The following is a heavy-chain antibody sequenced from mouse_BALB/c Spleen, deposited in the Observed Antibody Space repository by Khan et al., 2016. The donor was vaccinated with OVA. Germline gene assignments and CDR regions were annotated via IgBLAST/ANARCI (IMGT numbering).Heavy chain of an antibody. CDR2: INPHIGET. CDR1: GYSFTGYF. Sequence: VQLKQSGPELVKPGASVKISCKASGYSFTGYFMNWVMQSHGKSLEWIGRINPHIGETFYNQKFKGEATLTVDESSSTAHMELRSLASEDSAVYYCARIYGSDFDYWGQGTPLTVSS. J-gene: IGHJ2*01. V-gene: IGHV1-20*02. CDR3: ARIYGSDFDY. D-gene: IGHD1-1*01.